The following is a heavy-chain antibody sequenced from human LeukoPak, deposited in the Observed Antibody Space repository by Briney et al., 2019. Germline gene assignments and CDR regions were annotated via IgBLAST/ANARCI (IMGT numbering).Heavy chain of an antibody. CDR1: GGSISNNNYY. CDR2: IYYTGST. V-gene: IGHV4-39*01. D-gene: IGHD3-22*01. J-gene: IGHJ4*02. CDR3: ARHRGDYYDSSGSFDY. Sequence: SETLSLTCTVSGGSISNNNYYWGWIRQPPGKGLEWIVNIYYTGSTYYDPSLKSRVTISVDTSKNQFSLKLSPVTAADTAVYYCARHRGDYYDSSGSFDYWGQGTLVTVSS.